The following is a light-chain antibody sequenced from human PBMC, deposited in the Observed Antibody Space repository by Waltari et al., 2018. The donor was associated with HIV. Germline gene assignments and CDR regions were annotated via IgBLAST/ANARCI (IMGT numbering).Light chain of an antibody. CDR3: SSYAGSNNLI. J-gene: IGLJ2*01. CDR1: SSDVGGYNY. V-gene: IGLV2-8*01. CDR2: ASS. Sequence: QSALTQPPSASGSPGQSVTISCTGTSSDVGGYNYVSWYQQHPGKAPKLMILASSKRPSGVPDRFSDSKTGNTAALTVSGLQAEDEAEYYCSSYAGSNNLIFGGGTKLTVL.